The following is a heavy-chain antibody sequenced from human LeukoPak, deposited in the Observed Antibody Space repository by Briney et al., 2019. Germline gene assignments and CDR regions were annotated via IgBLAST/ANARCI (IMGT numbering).Heavy chain of an antibody. D-gene: IGHD6-19*01. CDR1: GFSFSTYA. V-gene: IGHV3-23*01. J-gene: IGHJ4*02. CDR2: IVGSGGTA. CDR3: AKDWGNLIAVGFDY. Sequence: GGSLRLSCAAAGFSFSTYAMTWVRQAPGKGLEWVSTIVGSGGTAYYADSVKGRFTISRDNAKNSLYLQMNSLRAEDTALYYCAKDWGNLIAVGFDYWGQGTLVTVSS.